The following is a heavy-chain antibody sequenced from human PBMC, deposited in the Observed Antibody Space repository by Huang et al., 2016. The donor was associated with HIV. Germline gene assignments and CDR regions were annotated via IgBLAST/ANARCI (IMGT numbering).Heavy chain of an antibody. CDR1: GFTFGDYA. V-gene: IGHV3-49*03. CDR3: TRVVYSGSYYGFFDY. CDR2: IRKKAYGGTA. D-gene: IGHD1-26*01. J-gene: IGHJ4*02. Sequence: EVQLVESGGGLVQLGRSLRFSCTASGFTFGDYAVSWFRQEPGKVLEWVGFIRKKAYGGTAEYAASVIGRFTISRDDSKSIAYLQMNSLKTDDTAVYYCTRVVYSGSYYGFFDYWAQGTLVTVSS.